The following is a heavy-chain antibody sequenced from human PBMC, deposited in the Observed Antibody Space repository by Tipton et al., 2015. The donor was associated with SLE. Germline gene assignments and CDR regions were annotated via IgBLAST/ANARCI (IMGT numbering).Heavy chain of an antibody. Sequence: TLSLTCAVYGGSFSGYSLTWFRQAPRKGLEWIGDINHSGITNYNPSLKSRVTISLDTSKSQFSLRVNSVTAADTAVYYCVRDGYYGSGTYRYYYYGMDVWGQGTTVTVSS. D-gene: IGHD3-10*01. CDR1: GGSFSGYS. J-gene: IGHJ6*02. CDR2: INHSGIT. V-gene: IGHV4-34*01. CDR3: VRDGYYGSGTYRYYYYGMDV.